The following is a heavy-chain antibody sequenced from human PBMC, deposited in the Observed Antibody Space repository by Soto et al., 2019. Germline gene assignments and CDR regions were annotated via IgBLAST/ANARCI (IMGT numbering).Heavy chain of an antibody. CDR2: ISGRGDST. Sequence: EAQLLESGGGLVQPGGSLRLSCVASAVTFRKFSMSWVRQAPGKGLEWVSGISGRGDSTDYADPVKGRFTISRDNSKNTLYLQMNSLRGEDTALYFCAKHATETWLQLDAFNMWGQGTMVTVSS. CDR3: AKHATETWLQLDAFNM. D-gene: IGHD6-19*01. V-gene: IGHV3-23*01. J-gene: IGHJ3*02. CDR1: AVTFRKFS.